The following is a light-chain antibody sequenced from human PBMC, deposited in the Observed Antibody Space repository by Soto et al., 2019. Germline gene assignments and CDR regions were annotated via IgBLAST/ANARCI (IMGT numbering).Light chain of an antibody. Sequence: EIVMTQSPATLSVSPGERATLSCRASQSVSISLAWYQQKPGQAPRLLIYGASSRVTGFPARFNGSGSGTQFTLPISSLQSEDFAVYYCQQYDNWPRTFGQETKVEIK. CDR3: QQYDNWPRT. V-gene: IGKV3-15*01. J-gene: IGKJ1*01. CDR1: QSVSIS. CDR2: GAS.